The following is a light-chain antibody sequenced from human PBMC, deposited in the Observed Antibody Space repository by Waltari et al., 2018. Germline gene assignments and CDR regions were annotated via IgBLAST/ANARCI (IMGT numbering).Light chain of an antibody. V-gene: IGLV2-18*02. CDR2: EAI. Sequence: QSALTQPPSVSGSPGQSVTISCTGTSSDVGTYNRVSWYQQPPGTAPKLLIYEAIQRPSGVPARFSGSKSGDTASLTISELQPEDEADYYCSSYTTSSTRIFGGGTTLTVL. CDR1: SSDVGTYNR. J-gene: IGLJ2*01. CDR3: SSYTTSSTRI.